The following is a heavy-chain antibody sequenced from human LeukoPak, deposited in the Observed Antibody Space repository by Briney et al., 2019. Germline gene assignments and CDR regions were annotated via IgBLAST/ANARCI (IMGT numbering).Heavy chain of an antibody. Sequence: SETLSLTCAVYGGSFSGYYWSWIRQPPGKGLEWIGEINHSGSTNYNPSLKSRVTISVDTSKNQFSLKLSSVTAADTAVYYCARVSCSGGSCYSNAFDIWGQGTMVTVSS. CDR1: GGSFSGYY. D-gene: IGHD2-15*01. J-gene: IGHJ3*02. CDR2: INHSGST. CDR3: ARVSCSGGSCYSNAFDI. V-gene: IGHV4-34*01.